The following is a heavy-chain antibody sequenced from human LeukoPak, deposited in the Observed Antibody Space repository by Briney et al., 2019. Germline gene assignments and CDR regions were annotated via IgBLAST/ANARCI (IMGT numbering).Heavy chain of an antibody. CDR2: INHSGST. Sequence: SETLSLTCAVYGGSFSGYYWSRIRQAPGKGLEWVGEINHSGSTNYNPSLKSRVTISVDTSKNQFSLKLSSVNAADTAVYYCARGQIRFLEWLFYGNWFDPWGQGTLVTVSS. CDR3: ARGQIRFLEWLFYGNWFDP. V-gene: IGHV4-34*01. D-gene: IGHD3-3*01. CDR1: GGSFSGYY. J-gene: IGHJ5*02.